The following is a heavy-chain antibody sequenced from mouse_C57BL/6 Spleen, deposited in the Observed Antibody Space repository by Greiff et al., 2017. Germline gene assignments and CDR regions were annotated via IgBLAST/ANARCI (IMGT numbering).Heavy chain of an antibody. Sequence: QVQLQQPGAELVMPGASVKLSCKASGYTFTSYWMHWVKQRPGQGLEWIGEIDPSDSYTNYNQKFKGKSTLTVDKSSRPASIQLRSLTSEDSAVYYCARYRLSGYDEGFAYWGQGTLVTVSA. D-gene: IGHD2-2*01. CDR1: GYTFTSYW. CDR2: IDPSDSYT. CDR3: ARYRLSGYDEGFAY. J-gene: IGHJ3*01. V-gene: IGHV1-69*01.